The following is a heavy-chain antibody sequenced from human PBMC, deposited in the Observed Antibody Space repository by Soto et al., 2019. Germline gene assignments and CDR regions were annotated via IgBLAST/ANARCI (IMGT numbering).Heavy chain of an antibody. J-gene: IGHJ4*02. CDR2: IYWDDDK. V-gene: IGHV2-5*02. Sequence: QITLKESGPTLVKPTQTLTLTCTFSGFSLSSTRMAVGWIRQPPGKALEWLALIYWDDDKRYSPFLKSRLTITKDTSKNQVVLTMSNMDPVDTGRYYCAHIVVAGLGYYFDYWCQGTLVTVSS. CDR3: AHIVVAGLGYYFDY. D-gene: IGHD6-19*01. CDR1: GFSLSSTRMA.